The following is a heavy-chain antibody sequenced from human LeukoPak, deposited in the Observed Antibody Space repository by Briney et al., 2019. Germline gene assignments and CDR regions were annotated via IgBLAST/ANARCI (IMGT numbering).Heavy chain of an antibody. Sequence: SETLSLTCTVSGGSISSYYWSWIRQPPGKGLEWIGYISHSGSTNYNPSLKSRVTISVDTSKKQFSPRVNSVTAADTAVYYCARLATAGYLNYWGQGTLVAVSS. J-gene: IGHJ4*02. D-gene: IGHD6-19*01. CDR2: ISHSGST. V-gene: IGHV4-59*08. CDR1: GGSISSYY. CDR3: ARLATAGYLNY.